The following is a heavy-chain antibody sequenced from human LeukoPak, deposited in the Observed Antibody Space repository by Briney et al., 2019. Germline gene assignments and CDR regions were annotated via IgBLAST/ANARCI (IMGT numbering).Heavy chain of an antibody. CDR2: INPNSGGT. CDR3: ARGESYSSGYSDAFDI. CDR1: GYTFTSYG. Sequence: GASVKVSCKASGYTFTSYGISWVRQAPGQGLEWMGWINPNSGGTNYAQKFQGRVTMTRDTSISTAYMELSRLRSDDTAVYYCARGESYSSGYSDAFDIWGQGTMVTVSS. D-gene: IGHD3-22*01. J-gene: IGHJ3*02. V-gene: IGHV1-2*02.